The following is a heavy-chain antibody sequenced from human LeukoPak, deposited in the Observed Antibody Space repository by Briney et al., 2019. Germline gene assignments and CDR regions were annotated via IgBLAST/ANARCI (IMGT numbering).Heavy chain of an antibody. CDR3: AREGGSYYPHYYFDY. D-gene: IGHD1-26*01. CDR2: IYYSGST. J-gene: IGHJ4*02. CDR1: GGSISSYY. V-gene: IGHV4-59*01. Sequence: SETLSLTCTVSGGSISSYYWSWTRQPPGKGLEWIGYIYYSGSTNYNPSLKSRVTISVDTSKNQFSLKLSSVTAADTAVYYCAREGGSYYPHYYFDYWGQGTLVTVSS.